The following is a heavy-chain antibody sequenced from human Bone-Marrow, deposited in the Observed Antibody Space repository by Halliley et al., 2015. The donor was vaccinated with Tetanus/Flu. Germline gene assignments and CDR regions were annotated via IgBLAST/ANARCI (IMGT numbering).Heavy chain of an antibody. Sequence: TLSLTCTVSGDSLKNYYWSWIRQPPGRALEWIGYMYYSGSMDYNPSLKSRVSISVDTSKSQFSLKMYSVTAADTAVYYCAKSLDKVDPASNDIWGQGTMVPVSS. CDR1: GDSLKNYY. J-gene: IGHJ3*02. D-gene: IGHD5-12*01. CDR2: MYYSGSM. CDR3: AKSLDKVDPASNDI. V-gene: IGHV4-59*01.